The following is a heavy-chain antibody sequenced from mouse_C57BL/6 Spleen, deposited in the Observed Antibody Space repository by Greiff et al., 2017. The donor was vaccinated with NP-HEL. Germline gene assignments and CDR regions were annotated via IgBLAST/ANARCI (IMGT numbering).Heavy chain of an antibody. J-gene: IGHJ1*03. D-gene: IGHD1-1*01. CDR1: GYTFTSYW. CDR2: IHPNSGST. Sequence: QVQLQQPGAELVKPGASVKLSCKASGYTFTSYWMHWVKQRPGQGLEWIGMIHPNSGSTNYNEKFKSKATLTVDKSSSTAYMQLSSLTSEDSAVYYCARSEGVYYYGSSWYFDVWGTGTTVTVSS. CDR3: ARSEGVYYYGSSWYFDV. V-gene: IGHV1-64*01.